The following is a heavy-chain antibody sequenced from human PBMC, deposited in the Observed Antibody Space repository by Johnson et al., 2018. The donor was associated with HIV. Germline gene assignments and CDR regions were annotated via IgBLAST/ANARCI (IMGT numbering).Heavy chain of an antibody. D-gene: IGHD3-9*01. Sequence: EVQLVESGGGLEQPGRSLRLSCAASGFRIDDYSMHWVRQVPGKGLEWVSRISWNRDRTDYADSVKGRFTISRDKAKNSLYLQMSSLRPEDTALYYCAKGDLTGWSTDALDIRGQGTMVTVSS. CDR3: AKGDLTGWSTDALDI. J-gene: IGHJ3*02. CDR1: GFRIDDYS. CDR2: ISWNRDRT. V-gene: IGHV3-9*01.